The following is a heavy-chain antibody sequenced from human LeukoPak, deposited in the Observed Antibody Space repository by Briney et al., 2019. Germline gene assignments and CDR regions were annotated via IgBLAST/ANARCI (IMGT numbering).Heavy chain of an antibody. CDR2: IYTSGST. CDR1: GGSISSYY. Sequence: SETLSLTCTVSGGSISSYYWSWIRQPAGKGLEWIGRIYTSGSTNYNPSLKSRVTMSVDTSKNQFSLKLSSVTAADTAVYYCARDSYDPLRYSDWLSQKSLRDSYYFDYWGQGTLVTVSS. CDR3: ARDSYDPLRYSDWLSQKSLRDSYYFDY. V-gene: IGHV4-4*07. J-gene: IGHJ4*02. D-gene: IGHD3-9*01.